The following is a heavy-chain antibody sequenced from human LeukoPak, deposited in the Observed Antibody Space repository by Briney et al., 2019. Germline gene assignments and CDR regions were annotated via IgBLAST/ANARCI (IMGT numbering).Heavy chain of an antibody. CDR3: AREPFPPNYGSGSYIPGY. Sequence: PGGSLRLSCAASGFTVSSNYMSWVRQAPGKGLEWVSVIYSGGSTYYADSVKGRFTISRDNSKNTLYLQMNSLRAEDTAVYYCAREPFPPNYGSGSYIPGYWGQGTLVTVSS. CDR1: GFTVSSNY. D-gene: IGHD3-10*01. CDR2: IYSGGST. J-gene: IGHJ4*02. V-gene: IGHV3-53*01.